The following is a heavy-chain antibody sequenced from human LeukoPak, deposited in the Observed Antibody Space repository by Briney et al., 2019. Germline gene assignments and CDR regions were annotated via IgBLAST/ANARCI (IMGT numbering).Heavy chain of an antibody. Sequence: PSETLSLTCTVSGGSISSGDYYWSWIRQPPGKGLEWIGYIYYSGSTYYNPSLKSRVTISVDTSKNQFSLKLSSVTAADTAVYHCARIPGISAAGHFDYWGQGTLVTVSS. CDR3: ARIPGISAAGHFDY. V-gene: IGHV4-30-4*01. J-gene: IGHJ4*02. D-gene: IGHD6-13*01. CDR2: IYYSGST. CDR1: GGSISSGDYY.